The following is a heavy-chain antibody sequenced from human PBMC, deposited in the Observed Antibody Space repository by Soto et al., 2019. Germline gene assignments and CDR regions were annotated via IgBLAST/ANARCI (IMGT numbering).Heavy chain of an antibody. CDR3: DRSGVRVSPPPPVDY. D-gene: IGHD2-8*01. V-gene: IGHV4-30-4*01. CDR1: GGSISSGDYY. CDR2: IYYSGST. Sequence: SETLSLTCTVSGGSISSGDYYWSWIRQPPGKGLEWIGYIYYSGSTYYNPSLKSRVTISVDTSKNQFSLKLSSVTAADTAVYYCDRSGVRVSPPPPVDYWGQGPLVTVSS. J-gene: IGHJ4*02.